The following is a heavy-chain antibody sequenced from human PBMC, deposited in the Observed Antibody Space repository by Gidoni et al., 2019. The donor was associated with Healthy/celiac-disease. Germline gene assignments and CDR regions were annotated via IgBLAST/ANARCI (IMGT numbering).Heavy chain of an antibody. CDR2: ISSSSSYT. J-gene: IGHJ3*02. D-gene: IGHD2-2*01. CDR3: ARDPSVYCSSTSCSAGAFDI. Sequence: QVQLVESGGGLVKPGGSLRLSCAASGFTFSDYYMGWIRQAPGKGLEWVSYISSSSSYTNYADSVKGRFTISRDNAKNSLYLQMNSLRAEDTAVYYCARDPSVYCSSTSCSAGAFDIWGQGTMVTVSS. CDR1: GFTFSDYY. V-gene: IGHV3-11*05.